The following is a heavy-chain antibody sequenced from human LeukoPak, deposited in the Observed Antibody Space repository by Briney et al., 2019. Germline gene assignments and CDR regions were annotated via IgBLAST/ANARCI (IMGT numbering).Heavy chain of an antibody. J-gene: IGHJ4*02. D-gene: IGHD4-11*01. V-gene: IGHV3-21*01. Sequence: KPGGSLRLSCAASGFTFSTYEMNWVRQAPGKGLEWVASISDGSSHIHYADSVQGRFTIFRDNFKNSLHLQMNSLRAEDTAVYYCARGGDYRNYAMYSRNDFWGQGTLVTVSS. CDR2: ISDGSSHI. CDR3: ARGGDYRNYAMYSRNDF. CDR1: GFTFSTYE.